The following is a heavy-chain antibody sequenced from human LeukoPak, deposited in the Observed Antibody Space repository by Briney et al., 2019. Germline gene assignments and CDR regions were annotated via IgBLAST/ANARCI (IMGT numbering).Heavy chain of an antibody. CDR2: MNPNSGNT. D-gene: IGHD2-15*01. CDR3: ARGYCSGGSCPPTYGMDV. Sequence: ASVKVSCKASGYTFTSYDINWVRQAPGQGLEWMGWMNPNSGNTGYAQKFQGRVTMTRDTSISTAYMELSRLRSDDTAVYYCARGYCSGGSCPPTYGMDVWGQGTTVTVSS. CDR1: GYTFTSYD. J-gene: IGHJ6*02. V-gene: IGHV1-8*01.